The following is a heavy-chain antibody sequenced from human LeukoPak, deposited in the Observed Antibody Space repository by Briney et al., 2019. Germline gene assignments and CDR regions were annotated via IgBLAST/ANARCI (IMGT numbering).Heavy chain of an antibody. CDR1: GFTFSSYG. J-gene: IGHJ4*02. V-gene: IGHV3-33*06. D-gene: IGHD3-22*01. CDR3: AKDPSLDDSSGYWVH. Sequence: SGRSLRLSCAASGFTFSSYGMHWVRQAPGKGLEWVAVIWYDGSNKYYADSVKGRFTISRDNSKNTLYLQMNSLRAEDTAVYYCAKDPSLDDSSGYWVHWGQGTLVTVSS. CDR2: IWYDGSNK.